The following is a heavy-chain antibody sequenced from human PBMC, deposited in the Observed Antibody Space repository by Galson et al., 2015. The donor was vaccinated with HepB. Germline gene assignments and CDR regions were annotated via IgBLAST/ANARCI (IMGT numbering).Heavy chain of an antibody. CDR3: AREDDYSDTTGHYYSLIDY. V-gene: IGHV3-48*04. Sequence: SLRLSCAASGFTFSTYSMSWVRQAPGKGLEWISYINPISSTIYYADSVKGRFTISRDNAKNSLYLQMNSLRAEDTALYYRAREDDYSDTTGHYYSLIDYWGQGTLVTDSS. J-gene: IGHJ4*02. D-gene: IGHD3-22*01. CDR1: GFTFSTYS. CDR2: INPISSTI.